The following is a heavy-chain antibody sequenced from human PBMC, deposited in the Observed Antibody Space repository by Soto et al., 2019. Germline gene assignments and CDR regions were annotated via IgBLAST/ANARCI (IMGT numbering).Heavy chain of an antibody. V-gene: IGHV1-46*01. D-gene: IGHD6-19*01. CDR2: INPSGGST. CDR1: GSTFTSYY. CDR3: FPDRSSGWYN. J-gene: IGHJ4*02. Sequence: GDPVKVSCKASGSTFTSYYMHWVRQPPGQGLEWMGIINPSGGSTSYAQKFQGRVTMTRDTSTSTVYMELSSLRSEDTAVYYCFPDRSSGWYNWGQGTLDTVSS.